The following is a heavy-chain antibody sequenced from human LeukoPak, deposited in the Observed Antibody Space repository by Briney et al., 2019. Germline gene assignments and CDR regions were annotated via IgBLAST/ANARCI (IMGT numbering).Heavy chain of an antibody. V-gene: IGHV4-61*02. CDR2: IHTSGTT. J-gene: IGHJ4*02. CDR1: GGSISSGSYY. D-gene: IGHD6-13*01. CDR3: ARDHNSSWDIYYFDY. Sequence: PSETLSLNCTVSGGSISSGSYYWSWIRQPAGKGLEWIGRIHTSGTTNYNPSLKSRVTISVDTSKNQFSLKLSSVTAADTAVYYCARDHNSSWDIYYFDYWGQGTLVTVSS.